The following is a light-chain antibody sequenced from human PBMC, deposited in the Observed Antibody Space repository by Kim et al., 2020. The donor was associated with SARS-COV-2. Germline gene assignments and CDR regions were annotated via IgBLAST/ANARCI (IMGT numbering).Light chain of an antibody. CDR3: NCRDSSGNHVV. V-gene: IGLV3-19*01. CDR2: GKN. J-gene: IGLJ2*01. Sequence: ALGQTVRITCQGDSLRTFYASWYQQKPGQAPVLVIYGKNNRPSGIPDRFSGSSSGNTASLTITGAQAEDEADYYCNCRDSSGNHVVFGGGTKLTVL. CDR1: SLRTFY.